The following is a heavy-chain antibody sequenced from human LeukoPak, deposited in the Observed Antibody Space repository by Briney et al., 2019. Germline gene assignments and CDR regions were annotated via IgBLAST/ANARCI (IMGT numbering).Heavy chain of an antibody. CDR3: ARIGSGCTASYYMDV. CDR1: GYTFTSYD. Sequence: ASVKVSCKASGYTFTSYDINWVRQATGQGLEWMGWMNPNSGNTDYAQKFQGRVTMTRNTSISTAYMELSSLRSEDTAVYYCARIGSGCTASYYMDVWGKGTTVTISS. V-gene: IGHV1-8*01. J-gene: IGHJ6*03. CDR2: MNPNSGNT. D-gene: IGHD6-19*01.